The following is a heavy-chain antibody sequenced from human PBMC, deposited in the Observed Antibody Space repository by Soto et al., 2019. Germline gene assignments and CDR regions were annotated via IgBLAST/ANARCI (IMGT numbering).Heavy chain of an antibody. CDR3: ARVRGGLWLSFDF. CDR1: GGSLSTYY. Sequence: SETLSLTCTVSGGSLSTYYWSWIRQPPGKGLEWIGYIYYTGSTNYSPSLKSRVNISLNTSMNQFSLKLSSVTAADTAVYYCARVRGGLWLSFDFWGQGTPVTVSS. J-gene: IGHJ4*02. V-gene: IGHV4-59*01. D-gene: IGHD5-12*01. CDR2: IYYTGST.